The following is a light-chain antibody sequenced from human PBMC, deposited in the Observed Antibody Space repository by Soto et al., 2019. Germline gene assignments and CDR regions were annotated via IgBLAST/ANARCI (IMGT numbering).Light chain of an antibody. CDR1: QSISDY. CDR2: GAS. CDR3: QQSYSLPLT. V-gene: IGKV1-39*01. J-gene: IGKJ3*01. Sequence: DIQMTQSPSSLSASVGDRVAITCRSSQSISDYLNWYQQKPGKALKLVIYGASNLQSGVPPRFSGSGSGSEFTLTISGLQPDDFAIYFCQQSYSLPLTVGPGTKVDV.